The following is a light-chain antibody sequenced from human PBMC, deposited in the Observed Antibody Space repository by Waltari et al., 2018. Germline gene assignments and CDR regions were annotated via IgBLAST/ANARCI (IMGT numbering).Light chain of an antibody. CDR1: QCVRTG. V-gene: IGKV1-5*03. CDR3: QQCHSYS. J-gene: IGKJ2*01. CDR2: KAS. Sequence: DIQMTQSPSTLSASVGDRVTITCRASQCVRTGLALYQQKPGKAPKLLIYKASSLESGVPSRFSGSGSGTEFTLTISSLQPDDFATYYCQQCHSYSFGQGTKVEI.